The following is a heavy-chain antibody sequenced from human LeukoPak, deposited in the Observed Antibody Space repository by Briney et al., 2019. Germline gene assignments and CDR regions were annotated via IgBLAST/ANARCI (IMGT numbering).Heavy chain of an antibody. CDR2: IYYSGST. CDR1: GGSINSGGYY. J-gene: IGHJ4*02. V-gene: IGHV4-31*03. CDR3: ARVPRSGITMVRGGQFDY. Sequence: SETLSLTCTVSGGSINSGGYYWSWIRQHPGKGLEWIGYIYYSGSTYYNPSLKSRVTISVDTSKNQFSLKLSSVTAADTAVYYCARVPRSGITMVRGGQFDYWGQGTLVTVSS. D-gene: IGHD3-10*01.